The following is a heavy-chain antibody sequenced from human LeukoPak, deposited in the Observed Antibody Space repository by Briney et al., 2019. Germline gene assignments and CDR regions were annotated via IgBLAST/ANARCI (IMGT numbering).Heavy chain of an antibody. CDR1: GFTFNNYA. CDR3: ARDRLPYYDSSGYSCYFDY. J-gene: IGHJ4*02. V-gene: IGHV3-21*01. CDR2: ISSSSSYI. Sequence: GGSLRLSCAASGFTFNNYAMNWVRQAPGKGLEWVSSISSSSSYIYYADSVKGRFTISRDNAKNSLYLQMNSLRAEDTAVYYCARDRLPYYDSSGYSCYFDYWGQGTLVTVSS. D-gene: IGHD3-22*01.